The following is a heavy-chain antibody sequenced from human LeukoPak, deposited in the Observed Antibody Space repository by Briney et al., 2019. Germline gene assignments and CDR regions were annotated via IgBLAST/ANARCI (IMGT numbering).Heavy chain of an antibody. CDR2: IYYSGST. D-gene: IGHD1-14*01. V-gene: IGHV4-59*01. CDR1: GGSINSYY. CDR3: ARANGSS. J-gene: IGHJ4*02. Sequence: SETLSLTCTVSGGSINSYYWSWIRQPPGKGLEWIGYIYYSGSTNYNPSLKSRVTISVDTSKNQFSLKLSSVTAADTAVYYCARANGSSWGQGTLVTVSS.